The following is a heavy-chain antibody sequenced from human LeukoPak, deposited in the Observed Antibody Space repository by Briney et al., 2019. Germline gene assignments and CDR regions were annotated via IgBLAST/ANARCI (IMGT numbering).Heavy chain of an antibody. Sequence: PSETLSLTCTVSGGSISSSSYYWSWIRQPPGKGLEWIGEINHSGSTNYNPSLKSRVTISVDTSKNQFSLKLSSVTAADTAVYYCARVPRLRFLEWSYYYYYYGMDVWGQGTTVTVSS. CDR3: ARVPRLRFLEWSYYYYYYGMDV. J-gene: IGHJ6*02. CDR1: GGSISSSSYY. CDR2: INHSGST. V-gene: IGHV4-39*07. D-gene: IGHD3-3*01.